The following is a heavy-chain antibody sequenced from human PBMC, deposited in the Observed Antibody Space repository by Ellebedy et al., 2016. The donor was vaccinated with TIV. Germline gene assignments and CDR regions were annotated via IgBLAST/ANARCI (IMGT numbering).Heavy chain of an antibody. CDR1: GFTFSDYY. Sequence: PGGSLRLSCVASGFTFSDYYMSWVRQAPGKGLEWVSTISTSSSYTKCADSVKGRFTVSRADAKNSLYLHMNSLKAEATAVYYCVRTGRPWFDYWGQGTLVTVSS. D-gene: IGHD2-8*02. CDR3: VRTGRPWFDY. J-gene: IGHJ4*02. V-gene: IGHV3-11*06. CDR2: ISTSSSYT.